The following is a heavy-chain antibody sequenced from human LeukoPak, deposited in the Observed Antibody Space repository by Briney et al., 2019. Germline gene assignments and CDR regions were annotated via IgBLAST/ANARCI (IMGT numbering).Heavy chain of an antibody. V-gene: IGHV3-66*01. CDR1: GFTVSSNY. D-gene: IGHD6-19*01. Sequence: GGSLRLSCAASGFTVSSNYMGWVRQAPGKGLEWVSVIYSGGSTYCADSVKGRFTISRDNSKNTLYLQMNSLRAEDTAVYYCARASSIAVAGTPSYYYGMDVWGQGTTVTVSS. J-gene: IGHJ6*02. CDR3: ARASSIAVAGTPSYYYGMDV. CDR2: IYSGGST.